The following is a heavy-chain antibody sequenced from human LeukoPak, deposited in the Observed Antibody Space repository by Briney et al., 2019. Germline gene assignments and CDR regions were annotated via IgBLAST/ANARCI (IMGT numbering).Heavy chain of an antibody. CDR3: AKEVWSAMYYFDF. D-gene: IGHD2-2*01. V-gene: IGHV3-66*01. Sequence: GGSLRLSCVASGLSVSSNCMSWVRQAPGKGLEWASVIYRDGSSYYAESVKGRFTISRDNSKNTLFLQMNSMRAEDTAVYYCAKEVWSAMYYFDFWGQGTLVTVSS. CDR1: GLSVSSNC. CDR2: IYRDGSS. J-gene: IGHJ4*02.